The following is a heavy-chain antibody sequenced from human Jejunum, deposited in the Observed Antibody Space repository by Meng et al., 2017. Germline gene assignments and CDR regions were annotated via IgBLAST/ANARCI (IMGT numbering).Heavy chain of an antibody. D-gene: IGHD5-24*01. J-gene: IGHJ4*02. CDR2: INTNTGGT. CDR3: AGRSYNYDDYFDF. CDR1: GYTLNGFY. Sequence: QLQMEQSGAVVRKPGASVKVSCRASGYTLNGFYMHWVRQAPGQGLEWMGRINTNTGGTNYAQNFKGSITLTRDTSTVYMEVNRLRSDDTAMYYCAGRSYNYDDYFDFWGRGTLVTVSS. V-gene: IGHV1-2*06.